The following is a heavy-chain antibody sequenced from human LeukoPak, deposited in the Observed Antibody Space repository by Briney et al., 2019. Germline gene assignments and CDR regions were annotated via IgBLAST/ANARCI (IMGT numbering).Heavy chain of an antibody. D-gene: IGHD5-18*01. V-gene: IGHV5-51*01. CDR1: GYSFTSYW. CDR3: ARPAAAMAAVDY. Sequence: GESLQISCQGSGYSFTSYWIGWVRPLPGKGLEWMGIIYPGDSDTRYSPSFQGQVTISADKSISTAYLQWSSLKASDTAMYYCARPAAAMAAVDYWGQGTLVTVSS. CDR2: IYPGDSDT. J-gene: IGHJ4*02.